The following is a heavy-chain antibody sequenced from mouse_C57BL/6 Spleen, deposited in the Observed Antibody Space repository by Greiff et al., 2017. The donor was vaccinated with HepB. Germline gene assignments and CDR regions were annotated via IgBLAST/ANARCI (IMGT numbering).Heavy chain of an antibody. Sequence: EVQLQQSGPELVKPGASVKISCKASGYTFTDYYMNWVKQSHGKSLEWIGDINPNNGGTSYNQKFKGKATMTVDKSSSTAYMELRSLTSEDSAVYYCARGDYDGYLFYAMDYWGQGTSVTVSS. CDR2: INPNNGGT. CDR3: ARGDYDGYLFYAMDY. V-gene: IGHV1-26*01. D-gene: IGHD2-3*01. CDR1: GYTFTDYY. J-gene: IGHJ4*01.